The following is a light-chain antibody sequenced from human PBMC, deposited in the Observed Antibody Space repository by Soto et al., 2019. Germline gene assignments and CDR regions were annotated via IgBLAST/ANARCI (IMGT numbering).Light chain of an antibody. J-gene: IGKJ1*01. CDR1: QTIGNS. Sequence: DIQVTQSPSSLSASVGDRVTITCRASQTIGNSLNWYQQKPGKAPQLLIYAASSLQTGVPSRFSGSRSGTDFTLTINSLQPEDFATYFCQQSYNTPPWTFGQGTKVEIK. CDR2: AAS. CDR3: QQSYNTPPWT. V-gene: IGKV1-39*01.